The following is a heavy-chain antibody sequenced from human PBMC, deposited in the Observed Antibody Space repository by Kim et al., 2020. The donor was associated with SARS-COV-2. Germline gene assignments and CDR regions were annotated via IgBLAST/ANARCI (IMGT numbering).Heavy chain of an antibody. J-gene: IGHJ5*02. V-gene: IGHV1-24*01. Sequence: ASVKVSCKTSGYTLTELAIHWVRQAPGRGLEWMGGFDPEDGETVYSQKFQGRVTMTEDTSTDTAYMEMSSLGSDDTAIYYCTTEKTWGAKIHKCFDPWGQGTLVTVSS. CDR1: GYTLTELA. D-gene: IGHD1-26*01. CDR3: TTEKTWGAKIHKCFDP. CDR2: FDPEDGET.